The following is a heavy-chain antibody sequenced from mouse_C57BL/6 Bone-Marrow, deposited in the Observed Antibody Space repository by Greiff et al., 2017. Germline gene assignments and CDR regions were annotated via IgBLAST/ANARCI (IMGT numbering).Heavy chain of an antibody. CDR1: GFNIKDDY. D-gene: IGHD1-1*01. Sequence: EVQLQQSGAELVRPGASVKLSCTASGFNIKDDYMHWVKQRPEQGLEWIGWIDLENGDTECASKFQGKATITADTSSNTAYLQLSSLTSEDTAVYYCTTSYYYGSRDYWGQGTTLTVSS. J-gene: IGHJ2*01. CDR3: TTSYYYGSRDY. V-gene: IGHV14-4*01. CDR2: IDLENGDT.